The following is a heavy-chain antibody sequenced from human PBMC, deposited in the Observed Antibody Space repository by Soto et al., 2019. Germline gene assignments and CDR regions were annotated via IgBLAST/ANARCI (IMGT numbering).Heavy chain of an antibody. Sequence: PSETLSLTCTVSSASISSSSYTWGWIRQPPGKGLEWIGSIYYSGSTYYNPSLNSRVTVSVDTSKNQFSLKVTSVTAADTAVYYCARGGLETYGMDVWGQGTTVT. CDR2: IYYSGST. CDR1: SASISSSSYT. CDR3: ARGGLETYGMDV. D-gene: IGHD3-3*01. J-gene: IGHJ6*02. V-gene: IGHV4-39*01.